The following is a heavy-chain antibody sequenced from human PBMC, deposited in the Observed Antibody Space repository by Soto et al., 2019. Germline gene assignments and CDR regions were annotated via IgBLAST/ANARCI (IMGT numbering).Heavy chain of an antibody. CDR1: GFTFSSYG. D-gene: IGHD6-19*01. Sequence: GGSLRLSCAASGFTFSSYGMHWVRHAPGKGLEWVAVIWYDGSNKYYADSVKGRFTISRDNSKNTLYLQMNSLRAEDTAVYYCATGYSSGWYVSYLDYWGQGTLVTVSS. CDR2: IWYDGSNK. J-gene: IGHJ4*02. V-gene: IGHV3-33*01. CDR3: ATGYSSGWYVSYLDY.